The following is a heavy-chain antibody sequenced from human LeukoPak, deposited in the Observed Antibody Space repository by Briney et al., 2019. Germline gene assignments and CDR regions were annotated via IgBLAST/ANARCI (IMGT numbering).Heavy chain of an antibody. CDR2: IGASGGST. Sequence: GGSLRLSCATSGFTFSSYAMSWVRQAPGKGLEWVSGIGASGGSTYYADSVKGRFTISRDNSKNTLYLQMNSLRTEDTAVYYCAKAEGYDILAGLDYWGQGTLVAVSS. J-gene: IGHJ4*02. CDR1: GFTFSSYA. CDR3: AKAEGYDILAGLDY. D-gene: IGHD3-9*01. V-gene: IGHV3-23*01.